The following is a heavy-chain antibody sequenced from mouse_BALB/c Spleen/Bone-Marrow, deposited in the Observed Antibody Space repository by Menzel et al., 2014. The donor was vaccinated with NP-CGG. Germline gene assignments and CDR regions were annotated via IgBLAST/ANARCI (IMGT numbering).Heavy chain of an antibody. CDR2: IDPANGNT. D-gene: IGHD2-14*01. CDR1: GFNIKDTY. Sequence: EVKLMESGAELVKPGASVKLSCTASGFNIKDTYMHWVKQRPERGLEWIGRIDPANGNTKYDPKFQGKATITADTSSNTAYLQLSSLTSEDTAVYYCASYYRYDRRFAYWGQGTLVTVSA. CDR3: ASYYRYDRRFAY. J-gene: IGHJ3*01. V-gene: IGHV14-3*02.